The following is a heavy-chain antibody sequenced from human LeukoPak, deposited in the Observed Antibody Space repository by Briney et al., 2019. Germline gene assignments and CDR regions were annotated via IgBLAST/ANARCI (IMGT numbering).Heavy chain of an antibody. CDR1: GFIFSSFE. CDR3: ARDDESSGFYALDC. D-gene: IGHD3-22*01. CDR2: ISSSGSSI. V-gene: IGHV3-48*03. J-gene: IGHJ4*02. Sequence: GGSLRLSCAASGFIFSSFEMNWVRQAPGKGLEWISYISSSGSSIYYADSAKGRFSISRDNAKNSLYLQMNSLRAEDTAVYYCARDDESSGFYALDCWGQGTLVTVSS.